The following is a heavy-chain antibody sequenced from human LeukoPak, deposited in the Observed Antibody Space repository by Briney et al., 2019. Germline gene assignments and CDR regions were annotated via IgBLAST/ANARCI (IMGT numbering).Heavy chain of an antibody. CDR2: IWYDGSQE. D-gene: IGHD6-6*01. Sequence: PGGSLRLSCAASGFTFSNHGMHWVRQAPGKGLEWVANIWYDGSQEYYADTVKGRFTISRDISNNTLYLQMNSLRAEDTAVYYCARDLAAARLDFRGQGTLVTVSS. J-gene: IGHJ4*02. CDR3: ARDLAAARLDF. CDR1: GFTFSNHG. V-gene: IGHV3-33*01.